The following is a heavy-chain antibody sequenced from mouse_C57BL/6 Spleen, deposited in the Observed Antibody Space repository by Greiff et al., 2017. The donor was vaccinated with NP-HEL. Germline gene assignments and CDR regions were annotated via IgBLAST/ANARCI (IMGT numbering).Heavy chain of an antibody. CDR2: IRNKANGYTT. Sequence: EVKLVESGGGLVQPGGSLSLSCAASGFTFTDYYMSWVRQPPGKALEWLGFIRNKANGYTTEYSASVKGRFTISRDNSQSILYLQMNALRAEDSDTYYCARYSVVATDYAMDYGGQGTSVTVSS. D-gene: IGHD1-1*01. J-gene: IGHJ4*01. CDR3: ARYSVVATDYAMDY. CDR1: GFTFTDYY. V-gene: IGHV7-3*01.